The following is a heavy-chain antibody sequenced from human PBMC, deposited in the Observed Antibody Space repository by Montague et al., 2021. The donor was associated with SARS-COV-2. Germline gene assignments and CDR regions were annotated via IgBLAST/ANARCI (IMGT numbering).Heavy chain of an antibody. V-gene: IGHV4-39*01. CDR1: GGSIRSSSYY. D-gene: IGHD3-22*01. Sequence: SETLSLTCTVSGGSIRSSSYYWDWISQPPGKGLERIGSIYYRGSTYYKPSLKSRVTISVDTSKNQFSLKLSSVTAADTAVYYCASPTYYYDSSGSDAFDIWSQGTMVAVSS. CDR3: ASPTYYYDSSGSDAFDI. J-gene: IGHJ3*02. CDR2: IYYRGST.